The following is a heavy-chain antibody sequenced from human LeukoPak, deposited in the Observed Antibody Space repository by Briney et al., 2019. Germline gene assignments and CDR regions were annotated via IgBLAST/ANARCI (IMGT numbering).Heavy chain of an antibody. CDR3: ARDPITMVRGVIIPFDY. Sequence: ASVKVSCKASGGTFSSYAISWVRQAPGQGLEWMGGIIPIFGTANYAQKLQGRVTMTTDTSTSTAYMELRSLRSDDTAVYYCARDPITMVRGVIIPFDYWGQGTLVTVSS. D-gene: IGHD3-10*01. CDR2: IIPIFGTA. CDR1: GGTFSSYA. J-gene: IGHJ4*02. V-gene: IGHV1-69*05.